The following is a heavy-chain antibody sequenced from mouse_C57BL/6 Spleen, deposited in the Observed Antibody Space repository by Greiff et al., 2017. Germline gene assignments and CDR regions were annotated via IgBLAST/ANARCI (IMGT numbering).Heavy chain of an antibody. V-gene: IGHV1-5*01. Sequence: VQLQQSGTVLARPGASVKMSCKTSGYTFTSYWMHWVKQRPGQGLVWIGAFYPGNSDTSYNQKFKGKAKLTAVTSASTAYMEHSSLTNEDSAVYYCTRTEDESFFAYWGQGTLVTVSA. CDR1: GYTFTSYW. CDR3: TRTEDESFFAY. J-gene: IGHJ3*01. CDR2: FYPGNSDT.